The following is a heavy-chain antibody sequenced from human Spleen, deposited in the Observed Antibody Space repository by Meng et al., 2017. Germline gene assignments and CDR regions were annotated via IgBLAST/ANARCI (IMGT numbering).Heavy chain of an antibody. J-gene: IGHJ4*02. V-gene: IGHV1-3*01. CDR3: ARGGLGGLAGDFDY. CDR2: INAGNGNT. Sequence: QVQLVKSGAEVKKHGGSVKVSCKPSGYTFPSYAMHWVRQAPAQRLEWMGWINAGNGNTKYSQKFHGRVTITRDTSASTAYMELSSLRSEDTAVYYCARGGLGGLAGDFDYWGQGTLVTVSS. D-gene: IGHD6-19*01. CDR1: GYTFPSYA.